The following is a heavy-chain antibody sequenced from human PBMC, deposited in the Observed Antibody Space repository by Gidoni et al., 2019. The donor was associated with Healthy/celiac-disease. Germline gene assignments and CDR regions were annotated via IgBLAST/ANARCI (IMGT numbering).Heavy chain of an antibody. CDR1: GFTFSSYG. CDR3: ARDKFTSGYDPFDY. J-gene: IGHJ4*02. Sequence: QVQLVESGGGVVQPGRSLRLSCAASGFTFSSYGMHWVRQAPGKGLEWVAVIWYDGSNKYYADSVKGRFTISRDNSKNTLYLQMNSLRAEDTAVYYCARDKFTSGYDPFDYWGQGTLVTVSS. CDR2: IWYDGSNK. D-gene: IGHD5-12*01. V-gene: IGHV3-33*01.